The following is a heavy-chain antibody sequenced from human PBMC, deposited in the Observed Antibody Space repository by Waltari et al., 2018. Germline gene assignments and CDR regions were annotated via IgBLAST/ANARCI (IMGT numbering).Heavy chain of an antibody. CDR2: INHSGST. CDR3: ARGREDYYYYYMDV. J-gene: IGHJ6*03. Sequence: QVQLQQWGAGLLKPSETLSLTCAVYGGSFSGYYWSWIRQPPGKGLEWIGGINHSGSTNYNPSLKSRVTISVDTSKNQFSLKLSSVTAADTAVYYCARGREDYYYYYMDVWGKGTTVTVSS. CDR1: GGSFSGYY. V-gene: IGHV4-34*01.